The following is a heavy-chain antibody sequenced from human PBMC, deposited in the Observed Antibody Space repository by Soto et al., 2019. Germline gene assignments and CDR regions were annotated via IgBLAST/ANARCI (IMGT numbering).Heavy chain of an antibody. CDR3: ARDNTWLDAFDI. J-gene: IGHJ3*02. CDR2: IWYDGSNK. V-gene: IGHV3-33*01. Sequence: QVQLVESGGGVVQPGRSLRLSCAASGFTFSSYGMHWVRQAPGKGLEWVAVIWYDGSNKYYADSVKGRFTISRDNSKNTLYLQMNSLRAEDTAVYYCARDNTWLDAFDIWGQGTMVTVSS. CDR1: GFTFSSYG. D-gene: IGHD2-2*02.